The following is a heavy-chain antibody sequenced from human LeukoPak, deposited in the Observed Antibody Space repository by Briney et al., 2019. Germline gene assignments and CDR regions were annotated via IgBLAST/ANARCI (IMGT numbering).Heavy chain of an antibody. Sequence: ASVRVSCKASGYTFNSYGISWVRRAPGQGLEWMGWISAYNGNTKYAQNFLGRVTMTTDTSRRTVYMELRSLTSDDTAVYYCARDFLHYDILTGPDHWGQGTLVTVSS. CDR1: GYTFNSYG. CDR2: ISAYNGNT. CDR3: ARDFLHYDILTGPDH. J-gene: IGHJ5*02. D-gene: IGHD3-9*01. V-gene: IGHV1-18*01.